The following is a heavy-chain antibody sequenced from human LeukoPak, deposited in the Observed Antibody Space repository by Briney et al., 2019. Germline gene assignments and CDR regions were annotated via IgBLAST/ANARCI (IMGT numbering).Heavy chain of an antibody. J-gene: IGHJ6*02. Sequence: SETLSLTCTVSGGSISSSSYYWGWIREHPGKGLEWIGSIYYSGSTYYIPSLKSRVTISVDTSKNQFSLKLSSVTAADTAVYYCAGGDFDFSLGMDVWGQGPTVTVPS. D-gene: IGHD3-9*01. CDR2: IYYSGST. CDR3: AGGDFDFSLGMDV. CDR1: GGSISSSSYY. V-gene: IGHV4-39*01.